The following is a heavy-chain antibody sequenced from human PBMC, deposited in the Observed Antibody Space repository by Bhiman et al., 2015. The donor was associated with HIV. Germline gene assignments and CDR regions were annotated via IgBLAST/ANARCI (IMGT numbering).Heavy chain of an antibody. Sequence: EVQLVESGGGLVKPGGSLRLSCAVSGFTFSAYNMNWVRQAPGKGLEWVSLISSTSAYIFYADSVKGRFTISRDNAKSSLFLQVNSLRAEDTAVYYCARDAQYYYGSGRSRKQPQEALDYWGQGTLVTVSS. V-gene: IGHV3-21*01. J-gene: IGHJ4*02. CDR3: ARDAQYYYGSGRSRKQPQEALDY. CDR2: ISSTSAYI. CDR1: GFTFSAYN. D-gene: IGHD3-10*01.